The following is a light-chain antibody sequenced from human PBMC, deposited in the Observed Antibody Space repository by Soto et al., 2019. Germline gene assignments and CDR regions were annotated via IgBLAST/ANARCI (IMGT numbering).Light chain of an antibody. Sequence: EIVLTQSPATLSLSPGEIATLSCRASQSVSSFLAWYQQKPGQAPRLLIYDTSNRATDIPARFSGSGSGTDFTITISSLEPEDFAVYYCQQRGNRLLTVGGGTKVEIK. CDR1: QSVSSF. CDR3: QQRGNRLLT. CDR2: DTS. J-gene: IGKJ4*01. V-gene: IGKV3-11*01.